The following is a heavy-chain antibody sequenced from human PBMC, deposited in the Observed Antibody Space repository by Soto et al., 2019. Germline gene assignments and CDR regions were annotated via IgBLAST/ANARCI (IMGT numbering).Heavy chain of an antibody. D-gene: IGHD6-19*01. CDR2: ISYDGSNK. CDR3: ASSVAGKYYFDY. Sequence: PGGSLRLSCAASGFTFGSYAMHWVRQAPGKGLEWVAVISYDGSNKYYADSVKGRFTISRDNSKNTLYLQMNSLRAEDTAVYYCASSVAGKYYFDYWGQGTLVTVSS. CDR1: GFTFGSYA. J-gene: IGHJ4*02. V-gene: IGHV3-30-3*01.